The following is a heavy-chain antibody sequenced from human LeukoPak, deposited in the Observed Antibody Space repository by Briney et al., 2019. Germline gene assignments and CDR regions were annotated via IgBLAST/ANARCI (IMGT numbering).Heavy chain of an antibody. Sequence: GGSLRLSCAASGFTFSSYWMHWVRQAPGKGLVWVSRINSDGGSTTYADSVKGRFTISRDNAKNTLYLQMSSLRAEDTAVYYCTRGWPASDYWGQRTLVTVSS. CDR2: INSDGGST. V-gene: IGHV3-74*01. D-gene: IGHD2-15*01. CDR1: GFTFSSYW. CDR3: TRGWPASDY. J-gene: IGHJ4*02.